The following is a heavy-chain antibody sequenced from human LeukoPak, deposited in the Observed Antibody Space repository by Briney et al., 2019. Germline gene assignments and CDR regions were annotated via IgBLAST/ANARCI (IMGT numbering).Heavy chain of an antibody. D-gene: IGHD2-15*01. CDR2: ISVIGGST. CDR1: GFTFTTYA. J-gene: IGHJ4*02. Sequence: GGSLRLSCAASGFTFTTYAMTWVRQAPGKGLEWVSVISVIGGSTYYADSVKGRFTLSRDNSKNTLYLQMNSLRAEDTAVYYCAKSIGGVVVVAADYWGQGTLVTVSS. V-gene: IGHV3-23*01. CDR3: AKSIGGVVVVAADY.